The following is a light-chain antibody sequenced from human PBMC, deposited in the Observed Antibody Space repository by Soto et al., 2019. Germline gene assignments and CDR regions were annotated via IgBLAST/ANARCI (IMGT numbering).Light chain of an antibody. CDR3: QQGYSNPWT. V-gene: IGKV1-39*01. Sequence: DIQMTQSPSSVSASLGDRVTITCRASQTVNTYLHWYQQKPGKAPKLLIYAASNLQSGVPSRFSGSGSGTNFTLSLNSLQPEDFATYYCQQGYSNPWTFGQGTKVDIK. CDR2: AAS. J-gene: IGKJ1*01. CDR1: QTVNTY.